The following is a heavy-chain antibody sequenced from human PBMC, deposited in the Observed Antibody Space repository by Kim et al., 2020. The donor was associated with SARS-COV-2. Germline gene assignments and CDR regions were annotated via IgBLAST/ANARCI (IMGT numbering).Heavy chain of an antibody. CDR3: ALGGARLTIWFVA. Sequence: GGSLRLSCSASGFIFSNYFMHWVRQAPGKGLEYVSGISGNGGSTYYADSVKGRFTISRDNSKNTLYLQMSSLRTDDTAMFYCALGGARLTIWFVAWGQET. J-gene: IGHJ5*02. CDR2: ISGNGGST. V-gene: IGHV3-64D*06. CDR1: GFIFSNYF. D-gene: IGHD3-16*01.